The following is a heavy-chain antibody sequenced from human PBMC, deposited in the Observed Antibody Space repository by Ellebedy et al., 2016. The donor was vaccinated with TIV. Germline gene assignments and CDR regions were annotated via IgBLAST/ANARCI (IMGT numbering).Heavy chain of an antibody. D-gene: IGHD3-10*01. J-gene: IGHJ4*02. V-gene: IGHV3-72*01. Sequence: GESLKISXAASDFTFIDHYMDWVRQAPGKGLEWVGRIRNKANGYTTEYAASLKGRFTISRDDSSNSLYLQMNSLRAEDTAVYYCARTTMLRGVIISPIILFDYWGQGTLVTVSS. CDR2: IRNKANGYTT. CDR1: DFTFIDHY. CDR3: ARTTMLRGVIISPIILFDY.